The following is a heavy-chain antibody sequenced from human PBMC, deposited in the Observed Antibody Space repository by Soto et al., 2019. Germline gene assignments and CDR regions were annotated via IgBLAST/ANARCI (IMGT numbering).Heavy chain of an antibody. CDR3: ARDLGYKARRSETTTMDI. CDR1: GFTFSSYG. CDR2: IWYDGSYK. J-gene: IGHJ3*02. V-gene: IGHV3-33*08. Sequence: GGSLRLSCAASGFTFSSYGMHWVRQAPGKGLEWVTVIWYDGSYKYYADSVKGRFTISRDNSKNTLYLQMNSLRAEDTAVYYCARDLGYKARRSETTTMDIWGQGTMVTVSS. D-gene: IGHD5-18*01.